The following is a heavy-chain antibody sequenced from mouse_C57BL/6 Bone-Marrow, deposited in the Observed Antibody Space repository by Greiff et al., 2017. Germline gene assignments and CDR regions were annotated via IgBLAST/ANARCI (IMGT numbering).Heavy chain of an antibody. Sequence: VKLMESGAELARPGASVKLSCKASGYTFTSYGISWVKQRTGQGLEWIGEIYPRSGNTYYNEKFKGKATLTADKSSSTAYMELRSLTSEDSAVYFCARRVELGGDYWGQGTTLTVSS. CDR2: IYPRSGNT. J-gene: IGHJ2*01. CDR3: ARRVELGGDY. V-gene: IGHV1-81*01. CDR1: GYTFTSYG. D-gene: IGHD4-1*01.